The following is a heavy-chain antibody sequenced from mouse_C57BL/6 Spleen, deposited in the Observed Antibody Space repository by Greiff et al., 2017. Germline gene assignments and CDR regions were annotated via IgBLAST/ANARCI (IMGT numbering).Heavy chain of an antibody. V-gene: IGHV5-16*01. CDR2: INYDGSST. CDR1: GFTFSDYY. J-gene: IGHJ3*01. Sequence: DVKLVESEGGLVQPGSSMKLSCTASGFTFSDYYMAWVRQVPEKGLEWVANINYDGSSTYYLDSLKSRFIISRDNAKNILYLQMSSLKSEDTATYYCARGYGYDGLWFAYWGQGTLVTVSA. D-gene: IGHD2-2*01. CDR3: ARGYGYDGLWFAY.